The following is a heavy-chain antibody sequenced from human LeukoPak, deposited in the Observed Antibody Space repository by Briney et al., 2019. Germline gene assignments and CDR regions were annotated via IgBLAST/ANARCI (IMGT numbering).Heavy chain of an antibody. CDR3: ARGVGWYGVDY. Sequence: SETLSLTCAVSGGSISSSSWWSWIRQPPGKGLEWIGEINHSGSTNYNPSLKSRVTISVDTSKNQFSLKLSSVTAADTAVYYCARGVGWYGVDYWGQGTLVTVSS. CDR2: INHSGST. V-gene: IGHV4-4*02. D-gene: IGHD6-19*01. J-gene: IGHJ4*02. CDR1: GGSISSSSW.